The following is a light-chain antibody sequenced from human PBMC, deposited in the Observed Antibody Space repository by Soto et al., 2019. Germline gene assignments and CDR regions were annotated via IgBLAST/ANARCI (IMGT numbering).Light chain of an antibody. V-gene: IGKV3-20*01. CDR1: QSVSSSY. CDR2: GAS. CDR3: QQYGSPPIT. J-gene: IGKJ5*01. Sequence: EIVLTQSPGTLSLSPGERATLSCRASQSVSSSYLAWYQQKPGQAPRLLIYGASSRATGIPDSFSGSGSGTDFTLTISRLEPEDFAVYYCQQYGSPPITCGQGTRLEI.